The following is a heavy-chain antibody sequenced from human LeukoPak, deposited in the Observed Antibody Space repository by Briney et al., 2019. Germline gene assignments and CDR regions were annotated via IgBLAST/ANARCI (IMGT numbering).Heavy chain of an antibody. D-gene: IGHD1-1*01. J-gene: IGHJ4*02. CDR3: TRDRSGQD. Sequence: GGPLRLSCAASGFTFSSYWMSWVRQAPGKALQWVANIKQDGSEKYYVDSVKGRFTISRDNAKNSLYLQMNSLRAEDTAVYYCTRDRSGQDWGQGTLVTVSS. CDR2: IKQDGSEK. CDR1: GFTFSSYW. V-gene: IGHV3-7*05.